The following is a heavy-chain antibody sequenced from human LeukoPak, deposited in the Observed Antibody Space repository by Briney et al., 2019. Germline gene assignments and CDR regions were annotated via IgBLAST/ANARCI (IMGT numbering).Heavy chain of an antibody. CDR1: GFTFTSYS. D-gene: IGHD3-16*01. CDR3: ARSLDY. J-gene: IGHJ4*02. V-gene: IGHV3-21*01. Sequence: KPGGSLRLSCAASGFTFTSYSMNWVRQAPGKGLEWVSSISSTGNSTYYADSVKGRFTISRDNAKNSLYLQMNSLSVEDTAVYYCARSLDYWGQGTLVTVSS. CDR2: ISSTGNST.